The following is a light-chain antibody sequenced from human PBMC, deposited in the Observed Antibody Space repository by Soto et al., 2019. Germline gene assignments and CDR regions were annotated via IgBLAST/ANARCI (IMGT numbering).Light chain of an antibody. Sequence: EIVMTQSPATLSVSPGERATLSCRAGQSVSDNLAWYQQKPGQAPRLLIYGASTRATGIPARFSGSGSGAEFTLPISSLQSEDFAVYYCQQYNNWPRTFGQGPRWKSN. CDR3: QQYNNWPRT. J-gene: IGKJ1*01. CDR1: QSVSDN. CDR2: GAS. V-gene: IGKV3-15*01.